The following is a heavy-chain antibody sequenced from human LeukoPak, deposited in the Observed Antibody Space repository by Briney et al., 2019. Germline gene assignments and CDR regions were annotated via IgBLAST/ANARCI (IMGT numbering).Heavy chain of an antibody. J-gene: IGHJ5*02. D-gene: IGHD3-3*01. CDR3: ARRVSVRFLNWFDP. Sequence: ASAKVSCKASGYTFTSYYMHWVRQAPGQGLEWMGIINPSGGSTSYAQKFQGRVSMPRDTSTRTVYMALSSLRSEDTAVYYCARRVSVRFLNWFDPWGQGTLVTVSS. CDR1: GYTFTSYY. V-gene: IGHV1-46*01. CDR2: INPSGGST.